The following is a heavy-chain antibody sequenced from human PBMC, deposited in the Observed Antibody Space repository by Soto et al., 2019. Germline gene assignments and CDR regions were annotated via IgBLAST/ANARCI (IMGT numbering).Heavy chain of an antibody. Sequence: ASVKVSCKASGYTFTSYGISWVRQAPGQGLEWMGWISAYNGNTNYAQKLQGRVTITTDTSTSTAYMELRSLRSDDTAVYYCARAPNYYDSSGYFDYWGQGTLVTVSS. J-gene: IGHJ4*02. V-gene: IGHV1-18*01. CDR3: ARAPNYYDSSGYFDY. CDR1: GYTFTSYG. CDR2: ISAYNGNT. D-gene: IGHD3-22*01.